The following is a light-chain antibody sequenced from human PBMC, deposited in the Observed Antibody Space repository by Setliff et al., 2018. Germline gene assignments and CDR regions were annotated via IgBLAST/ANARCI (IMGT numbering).Light chain of an antibody. CDR3: SSYTNSNTYV. Sequence: QSVLTQPASVSGSPGQSVTISCIGSSRDVGSYDFVSWYQQHPGKAPKLIIYDVTGGPSGVSDRFSGSKSGNTASLTISGLQAEDEADYYCSSYTNSNTYVFGTGTKVTVL. CDR2: DVT. J-gene: IGLJ1*01. V-gene: IGLV2-14*03. CDR1: SRDVGSYDF.